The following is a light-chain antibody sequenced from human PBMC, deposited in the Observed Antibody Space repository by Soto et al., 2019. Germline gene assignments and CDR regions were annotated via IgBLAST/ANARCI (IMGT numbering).Light chain of an antibody. CDR1: QTIVTY. CDR2: AAS. CDR3: QHYNSYSEA. Sequence: DIQMTQSPSSLSASVGDRVTITCRASQTIVTYLNWYQQKPGNAPKLLIYAASNLQNGVPSRFSGSGSGTDFTLTISSLQPEDFATYYCQHYNSYSEAFGQGTKVELK. J-gene: IGKJ1*01. V-gene: IGKV1-39*01.